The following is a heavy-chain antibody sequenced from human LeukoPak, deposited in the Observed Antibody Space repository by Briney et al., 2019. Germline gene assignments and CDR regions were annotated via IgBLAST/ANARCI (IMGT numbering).Heavy chain of an antibody. Sequence: SETLSLTCTVSGGSISSYYWSWIRQPPGKGLEWIGYIYYSGSTNYNPSLKSRVTISVDTSKSQFSLKLSSVTAADTAVYYCARALWFGGVFDYWGQGTLVTVSS. V-gene: IGHV4-59*01. CDR1: GGSISSYY. J-gene: IGHJ4*02. CDR3: ARALWFGGVFDY. CDR2: IYYSGST. D-gene: IGHD3-10*01.